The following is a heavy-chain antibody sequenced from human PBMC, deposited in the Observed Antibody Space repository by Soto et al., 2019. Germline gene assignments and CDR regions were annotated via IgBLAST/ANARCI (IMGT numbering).Heavy chain of an antibody. Sequence: QVQLVQSGAEVKKPGSSVKVSCKASGGTFSSYAISWVRQAPGQGLEWMGGIIPIFGTANYAHKFQGRVTITADEAKSTAYMELSSLRSEDTAVYYCAIDRGDGYNPGWFDHWGQGTLVTVSS. J-gene: IGHJ5*02. CDR1: GGTFSSYA. V-gene: IGHV1-69*01. D-gene: IGHD5-12*01. CDR3: AIDRGDGYNPGWFDH. CDR2: IIPIFGTA.